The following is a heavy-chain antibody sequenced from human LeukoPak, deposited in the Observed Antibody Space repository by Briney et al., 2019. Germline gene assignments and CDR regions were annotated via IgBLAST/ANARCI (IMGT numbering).Heavy chain of an antibody. CDR1: GYSISSGYY. D-gene: IGHD3-10*01. CDR2: IYHSGST. J-gene: IGHJ4*02. V-gene: IGHV4-38-2*02. CDR3: AREGGSGFYFDY. Sequence: PSETLSLTCAVSGYSISSGYYWGWIRQPPGKGLEWIGSIYHSGSTYYNPSLKSRVTISVDTSKNQFSLKLSSVTAADTAAYYCAREGGSGFYFDYWGQGTLVTVSS.